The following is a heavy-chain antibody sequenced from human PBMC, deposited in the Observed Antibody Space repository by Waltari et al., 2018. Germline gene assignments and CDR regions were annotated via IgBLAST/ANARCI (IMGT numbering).Heavy chain of an antibody. Sequence: QVQLVQSGAEVKKPGASVKVSCKASGYTFTSYDINWVRQATGQGLEWMGWMNPNSGNTGYAQKFQGRVTMTRNTSISTAYMELSSLRSEDTAVYYCARGVRGVIPNYYYYMDVWGKGTTVTVSS. J-gene: IGHJ6*03. D-gene: IGHD3-10*01. CDR1: GYTFTSYD. CDR2: MNPNSGNT. CDR3: ARGVRGVIPNYYYYMDV. V-gene: IGHV1-8*01.